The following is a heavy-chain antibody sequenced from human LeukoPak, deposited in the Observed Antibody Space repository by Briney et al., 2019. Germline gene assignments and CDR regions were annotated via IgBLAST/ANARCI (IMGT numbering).Heavy chain of an antibody. V-gene: IGHV4-38-2*02. Sequence: SETLSLTCTVSGYSISSGYYWGWIRQPPGKGLEWIGSIYHSGSTYYNPSLKSRVTISVDTSKNQFSLKLSSVTAADTAVYYCARGVLGYYYDSSGYYRPYYFDYWGQGTLVTVSS. CDR2: IYHSGST. D-gene: IGHD3-22*01. CDR1: GYSISSGYY. CDR3: ARGVLGYYYDSSGYYRPYYFDY. J-gene: IGHJ4*02.